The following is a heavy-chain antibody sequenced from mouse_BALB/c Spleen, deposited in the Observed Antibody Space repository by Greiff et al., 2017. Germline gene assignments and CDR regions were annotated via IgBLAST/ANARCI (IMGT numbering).Heavy chain of an antibody. D-gene: IGHD2-3*01. Sequence: EVKVVESGGGLVKPGGSLKLSCAASGFTFSSYTMSWVRQTPEKRLEWVATISSGGSYTYYPDSVKGRFTISRDNAKNTLYLQMSSLKSEDTAMYYCTRDRVDGYYPSWGQGTTLTVSS. CDR3: TRDRVDGYYPS. V-gene: IGHV5-6-4*01. J-gene: IGHJ2*01. CDR1: GFTFSSYT. CDR2: ISSGGSYT.